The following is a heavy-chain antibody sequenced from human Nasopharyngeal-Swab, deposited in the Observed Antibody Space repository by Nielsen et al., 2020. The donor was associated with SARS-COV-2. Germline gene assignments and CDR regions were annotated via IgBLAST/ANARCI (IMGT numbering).Heavy chain of an antibody. D-gene: IGHD3-10*01. V-gene: IGHV3-21*01. CDR2: ISSSSSYI. CDR1: GFTFGSYS. J-gene: IGHJ4*02. Sequence: GESLKISCAASGFTFGSYSMNWVRQAPGKGLEWVSSISSSSSYIYYADSVKGRFTISRDNAKNSLYLQMNSLRAEDTAVYYCARDREFGELWGYWGQGTLVTVSS. CDR3: ARDREFGELWGY.